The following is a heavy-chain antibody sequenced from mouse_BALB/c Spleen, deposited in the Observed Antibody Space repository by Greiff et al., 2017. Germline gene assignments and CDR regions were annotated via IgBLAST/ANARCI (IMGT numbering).Heavy chain of an antibody. D-gene: IGHD1-1*01. CDR1: GYTFTSYV. CDR2: INPYNDGT. Sequence: EVQLQQSGPELVKPGASVKMSCKASGYTFTSYVMHWVKQKPGQGLEWIGYINPYNDGTKYNEKFKGKATLTSDKSSSTAYMELSSLTSEDSAVYYCARGYCDYGFAYWGQGTLVTVSA. V-gene: IGHV1-14*01. CDR3: ARGYCDYGFAY. J-gene: IGHJ3*01.